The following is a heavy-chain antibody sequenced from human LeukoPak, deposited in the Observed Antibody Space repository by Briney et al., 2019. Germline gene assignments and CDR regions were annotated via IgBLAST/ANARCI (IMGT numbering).Heavy chain of an antibody. J-gene: IGHJ4*02. V-gene: IGHV4-39*01. D-gene: IGHD5-24*01. Sequence: SETLSLTCTVSGGSISSSFYYWGWIRQPPGKGLEWIGSIYYSGSTYYNPSLKSRVTISVDTSKNQFSLKLSSVTAADTAVYYCARGEMATIRPFDYWGQGTLVTVSS. CDR1: GGSISSSFYY. CDR2: IYYSGST. CDR3: ARGEMATIRPFDY.